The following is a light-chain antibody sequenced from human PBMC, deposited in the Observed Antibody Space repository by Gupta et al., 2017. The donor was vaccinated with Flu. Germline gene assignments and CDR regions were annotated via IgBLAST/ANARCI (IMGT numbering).Light chain of an antibody. J-gene: IGLJ2*01. CDR2: DES. CDR3: QVWDSSGDHVV. Sequence: GGNNIGSKSVHWFQQRPGQAPLLVVLDESDRPSGIPERFSGSNSGNTATLIISRVEAGDEADYYCQVWDSSGDHVVFGGGTTLSVL. V-gene: IGLV3-21*02. CDR1: NIGSKS.